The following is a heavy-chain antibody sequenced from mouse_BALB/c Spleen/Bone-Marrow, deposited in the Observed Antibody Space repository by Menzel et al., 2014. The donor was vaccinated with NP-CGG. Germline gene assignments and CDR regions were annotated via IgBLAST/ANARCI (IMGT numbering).Heavy chain of an antibody. CDR1: GFSLTSYG. J-gene: IGHJ3*01. V-gene: IGHV2-9*02. CDR2: IWAGGST. CDR3: ARSTMITEGFAY. D-gene: IGHD2-4*01. Sequence: VMLVESGPGLVAPSQSLSITCTVSGFSLTSYGAHWVRQPPGKGLEWLGVIWAGGSTNYNSALMSRLSISKDNSKSQVFLKMNSLQTDDTAMYYCARSTMITEGFAYWGQGTLVTVSA.